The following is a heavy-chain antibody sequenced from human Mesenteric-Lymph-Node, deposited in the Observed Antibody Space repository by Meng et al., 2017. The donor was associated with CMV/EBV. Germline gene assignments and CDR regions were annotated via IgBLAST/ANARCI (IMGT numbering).Heavy chain of an antibody. J-gene: IGHJ4*02. CDR3: ARDEGCSSTSCYGNFDY. CDR1: YTYTNYA. D-gene: IGHD2-2*01. CDR2: IIAYNDNT. Sequence: YTYTNYANSRVRQGPGQGLEWMGWIIAYNDNTNNAQKLQGRVTMTTDTSTSTAYMELRSLRSDDTAVYYCARDEGCSSTSCYGNFDYWGQGTLVTVSS. V-gene: IGHV1-18*01.